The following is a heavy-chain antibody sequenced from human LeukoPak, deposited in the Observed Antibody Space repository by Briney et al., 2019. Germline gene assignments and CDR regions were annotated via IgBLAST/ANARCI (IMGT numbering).Heavy chain of an antibody. CDR2: INHSGST. D-gene: IGHD5-24*01. Sequence: SETLSLTCAVYGGSFSGYYWSWIRQPPGKGLEWIGEINHSGSTNYNPSLKSRVTISVDTSKNQFSPKLSSVTAADTAVYYCARGGRDGYNPMGYWGQGTLVTVSS. CDR3: ARGGRDGYNPMGY. V-gene: IGHV4-34*01. CDR1: GGSFSGYY. J-gene: IGHJ4*02.